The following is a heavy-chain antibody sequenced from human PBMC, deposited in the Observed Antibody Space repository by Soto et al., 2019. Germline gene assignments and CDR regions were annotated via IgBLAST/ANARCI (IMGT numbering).Heavy chain of an antibody. V-gene: IGHV1-8*01. CDR1: GYTFTSYD. Sequence: ASVKVSCKASGYTFTSYDINWVRQATGQGLEWMGWMNPNSGNTGYAQKFQGRVTMTRNTSISTAYMELSSLRSEDTAVYYCARGRRRWLQLPNYYYGMDVWGQGTTVTVSS. J-gene: IGHJ6*02. CDR2: MNPNSGNT. CDR3: ARGRRRWLQLPNYYYGMDV. D-gene: IGHD5-12*01.